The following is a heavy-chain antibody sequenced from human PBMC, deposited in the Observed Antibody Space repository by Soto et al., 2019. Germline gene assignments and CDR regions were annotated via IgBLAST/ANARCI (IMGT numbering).Heavy chain of an antibody. Sequence: QVQLVQSGAEVKKPGASVKVSCKASGYTFTRYGITWVRQARGQGLEWMGWINGYNGNTKYAQKLQGRVTMTTDTSTSTAYMELRSLTSDDTAVYYCAREGDSPDYYDGMDVWGQWTTVTVSS. D-gene: IGHD3-3*01. V-gene: IGHV1-18*01. CDR3: AREGDSPDYYDGMDV. CDR1: GYTFTRYG. J-gene: IGHJ6*02. CDR2: INGYNGNT.